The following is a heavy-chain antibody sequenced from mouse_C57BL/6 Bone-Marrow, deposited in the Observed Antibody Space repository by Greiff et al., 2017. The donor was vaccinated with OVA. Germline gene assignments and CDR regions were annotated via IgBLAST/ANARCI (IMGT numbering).Heavy chain of an antibody. CDR1: GYTFTDYY. J-gene: IGHJ4*01. CDR2: INPNNGGT. D-gene: IGHD3-1*01. CDR3: ASGGATGATRYWGDY. Sequence: EVQLQQSGPELVKPGASVKISCKASGYTFTDYYMNWVKQSHGKSLEWIGDINPNNGGTSYNQKFKGKATLPVDKSSSTAYMQLRSLTSEDSADDYGASGGATGATRYWGDYWGKGTSVTVSS. V-gene: IGHV1-26*01.